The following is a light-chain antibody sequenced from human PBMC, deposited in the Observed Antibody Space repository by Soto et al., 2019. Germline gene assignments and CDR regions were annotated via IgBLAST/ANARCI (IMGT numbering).Light chain of an antibody. CDR3: RPDYTYPRT. CDR1: PAIRND. J-gene: IGKJ1*01. Sequence: AIQMTQSPSSLSASVGDRVTITCRASPAIRNDLDWYQQKPGKAPKLLIYGSSSLQSGVPSRFSGSGSGTDFTLTISSLQPDDFSTYYCRPDYTYPRTFGQGTKVEIK. V-gene: IGKV1-6*01. CDR2: GSS.